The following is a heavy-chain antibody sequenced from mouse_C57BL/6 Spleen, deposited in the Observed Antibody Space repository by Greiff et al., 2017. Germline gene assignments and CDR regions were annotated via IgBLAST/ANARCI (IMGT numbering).Heavy chain of an antibody. D-gene: IGHD2-4*01. Sequence: VQLQQSGPELVKPGASVKLSCKASGYTFTGYDINWVKQRPGQGLEWIGWIYPRAGSTTYNEKFKGKATLTVDTSSSTAYMELHSLPSEDSAVYFCARSRRYDYDAYFDVWGTGTTVTVSS. J-gene: IGHJ1*03. CDR1: GYTFTGYD. CDR2: IYPRAGST. V-gene: IGHV1-85*01. CDR3: ARSRRYDYDAYFDV.